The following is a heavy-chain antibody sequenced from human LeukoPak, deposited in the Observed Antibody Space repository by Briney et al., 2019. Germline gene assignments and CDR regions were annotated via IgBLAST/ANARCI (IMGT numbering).Heavy chain of an antibody. J-gene: IGHJ3*02. CDR3: ARHYGPEERAFDI. V-gene: IGHV4-34*01. CDR1: GGSFSDSY. CDR2: INHSGST. D-gene: IGHD3-10*01. Sequence: SETLSLTCAVYGGSFSDSYWSWIRQPPGRGLEWIGDINHSGSTNYNPSLKSRVTISEDTSKNQFSLKVNSVTAADTAVYYCARHYGPEERAFDIWGQGTTVTVSS.